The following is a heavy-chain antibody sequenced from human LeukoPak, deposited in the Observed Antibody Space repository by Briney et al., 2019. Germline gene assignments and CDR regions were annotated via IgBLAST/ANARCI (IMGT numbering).Heavy chain of an antibody. V-gene: IGHV4-34*01. CDR2: INHSGST. D-gene: IGHD3-10*01. J-gene: IGHJ5*02. CDR3: ARESNYYGSGTGWFDP. CDR1: GGSFSGYY. Sequence: SETLSLTCAVYGGSFSGYYWSWIRQPPGKGLEWIGEINHSGSTNYNPSLKSRVTISVDTSKNQFSLKLSSVTAADTAVYYCARESNYYGSGTGWFDPWGQGTLVTVSS.